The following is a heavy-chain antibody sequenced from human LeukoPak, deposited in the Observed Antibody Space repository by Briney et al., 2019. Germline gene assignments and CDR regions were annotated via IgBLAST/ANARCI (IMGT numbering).Heavy chain of an antibody. V-gene: IGHV4-34*01. D-gene: IGHD2-2*02. J-gene: IGHJ5*02. CDR2: INHSGST. CDR1: GGSFGGYY. Sequence: SETLSLTCAVYGGSFGGYYWSWIRQPPGKGLEWIGEINHSGSTNYNPSLKSRVTISVDTSKNQFSLKLSSVTAADTAVYYCARGVGDCSSTSCYSQVRWFDPWGQGTLVTVSS. CDR3: ARGVGDCSSTSCYSQVRWFDP.